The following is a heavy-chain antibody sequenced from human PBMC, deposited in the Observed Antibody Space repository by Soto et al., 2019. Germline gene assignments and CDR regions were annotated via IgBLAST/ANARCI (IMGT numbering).Heavy chain of an antibody. D-gene: IGHD6-13*01. CDR1: GFIFSSYA. V-gene: IGHV3-23*01. Sequence: LRLSCAASGFIFSSYAMSWVRQAPGKGLEWVSAISGSGGNTYYADSVKGRFTISRDNSKNTVYLQMNSLRADDTAVYYCAKPTSFSSSWFHFDYWGQGNLVTVSS. J-gene: IGHJ4*02. CDR2: ISGSGGNT. CDR3: AKPTSFSSSWFHFDY.